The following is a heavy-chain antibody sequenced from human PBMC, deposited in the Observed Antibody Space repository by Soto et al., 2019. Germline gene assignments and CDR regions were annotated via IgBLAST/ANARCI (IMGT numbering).Heavy chain of an antibody. CDR2: ISAYNGNT. CDR3: ARDLGSSSAPEYFDY. D-gene: IGHD6-6*01. Sequence: GASVKVSCKASGYTFTSYGISLVRQAPGQGLEWMGWISAYNGNTNYAQKLQGRVTMTTDTSTSTAYMELRSLRSDDTAVYYCARDLGSSSAPEYFDYWGQGTLVTVSS. J-gene: IGHJ4*02. V-gene: IGHV1-18*01. CDR1: GYTFTSYG.